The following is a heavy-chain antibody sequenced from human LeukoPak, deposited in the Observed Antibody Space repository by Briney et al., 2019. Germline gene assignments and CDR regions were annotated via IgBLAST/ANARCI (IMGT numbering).Heavy chain of an antibody. CDR2: ISGSGGDT. V-gene: IGHV3-23*01. CDR3: AKDLGSSGWYNDYFDY. J-gene: IGHJ4*02. CDR1: GFPFSTYA. Sequence: PGGSLRLSCAASGFPFSTYAMSWVRQAPGKGLEWVSVISGSGGDTYYADSVKGRFTISGDNSKNTVYLQMNSLRAEDTALYYCAKDLGSSGWYNDYFDYWGQGTLVTVSS. D-gene: IGHD6-19*01.